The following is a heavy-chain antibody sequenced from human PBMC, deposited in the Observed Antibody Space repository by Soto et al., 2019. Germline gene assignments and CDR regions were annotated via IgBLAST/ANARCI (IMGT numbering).Heavy chain of an antibody. Sequence: EVQLVESGGGLVKPGGSLRLSCAASGFTFSNAWMNWVRQAPGKGLEWVGRSKSKTDGGTTDYAAPVKGRFTISRDDSKNTLYLEMNSLKTEDTAVYYCITPGGSGSNGTYLVQGTLVTVSS. J-gene: IGHJ4*02. CDR1: GFTFSNAW. CDR3: ITPGGSGSNGTY. CDR2: SKSKTDGGTT. V-gene: IGHV3-15*01. D-gene: IGHD1-26*01.